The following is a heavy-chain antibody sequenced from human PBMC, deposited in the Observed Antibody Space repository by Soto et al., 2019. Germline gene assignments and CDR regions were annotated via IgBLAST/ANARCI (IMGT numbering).Heavy chain of an antibody. Sequence: QVQLQESGPGLVKPSETLSLTCTVSGGSISNYYWSWIRQPPGKGLEWIGYIYYSGGTNYNPSLSNRVTISVDTSKNRLDLNLTSVTAADRAIYYCARHGHPGSRGWYGVDSWGQGTLVTVSS. CDR1: GGSISNYY. V-gene: IGHV4-59*08. D-gene: IGHD6-19*01. J-gene: IGHJ4*02. CDR3: ARHGHPGSRGWYGVDS. CDR2: IYYSGGT.